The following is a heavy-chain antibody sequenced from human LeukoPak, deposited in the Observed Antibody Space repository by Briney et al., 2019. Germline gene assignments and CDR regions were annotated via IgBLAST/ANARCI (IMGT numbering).Heavy chain of an antibody. CDR2: ISAYNGNT. J-gene: IGHJ4*02. CDR3: ARDRSIAVAGEIDY. D-gene: IGHD6-19*01. CDR1: GYTFTSYG. Sequence: ASVKVSCKASGYTFTSYGISWVRQAPGQGLEWMGWISAYNGNTIYAQKLQGRVTMTTDTSTSTAYMELRSLRSDDTAVYYCARDRSIAVAGEIDYWGQGTLVTVSS. V-gene: IGHV1-18*01.